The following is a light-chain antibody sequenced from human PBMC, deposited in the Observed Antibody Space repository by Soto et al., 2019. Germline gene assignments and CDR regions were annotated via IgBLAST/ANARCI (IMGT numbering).Light chain of an antibody. V-gene: IGLV2-23*02. CDR1: SSDVGSYNL. CDR3: CSYAGSSTSLYV. J-gene: IGLJ1*01. CDR2: EVS. Sequence: QCVLTQPASVSGSPGQSITISCTGTSSDVGSYNLVSWYQQHPGKAPKLMIYEVSKRPSGVSNRFSGSKSGNTASLTISGLQAEDEADYYCCSYAGSSTSLYVFGTGTKVTVL.